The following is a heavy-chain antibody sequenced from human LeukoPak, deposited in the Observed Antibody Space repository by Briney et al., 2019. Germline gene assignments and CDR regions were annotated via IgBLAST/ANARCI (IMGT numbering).Heavy chain of an antibody. CDR2: ISYSGTT. CDR3: AANSADYNTLGSSYKV. V-gene: IGHV4-39*02. D-gene: IGHD3-10*01. Sequence: SETLSLTCTVSSASISSSPYYWGWIRQSPGKGLEWIGSISYSGTTYYNPSLKSRVTIFVGTSKNHFSLKLSSVTAADTAVYYCAANSADYNTLGSSYKVWGQGTVVTVSS. J-gene: IGHJ4*02. CDR1: SASISSSPYY.